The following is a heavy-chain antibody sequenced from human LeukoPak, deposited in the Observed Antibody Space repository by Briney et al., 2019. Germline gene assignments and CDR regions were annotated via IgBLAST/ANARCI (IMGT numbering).Heavy chain of an antibody. J-gene: IGHJ4*02. CDR3: ARDMTTVTPFDY. CDR1: GFIFSDYV. V-gene: IGHV3-30*02. D-gene: IGHD4-17*01. CDR2: IRYDGSNK. Sequence: PGGSLRLSCAASGFIFSDYVMNWLRQAPGRGLEWVAYIRYDGSNKYYADSVKGRFTISRDNAKNSLYLQMNSLRAEDTAVYYCARDMTTVTPFDYWGQGTLVTVSS.